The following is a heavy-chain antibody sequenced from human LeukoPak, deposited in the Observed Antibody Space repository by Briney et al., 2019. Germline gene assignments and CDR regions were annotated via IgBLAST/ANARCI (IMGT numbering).Heavy chain of an antibody. CDR1: GGSISRSNW. J-gene: IGHJ3*02. V-gene: IGHV4-4*02. CDR3: ATAGGYYDSSGYYHDAFDI. Sequence: SETLSLTCAVSGGSISRSNWWSWVRQPPEKGLEWIGEIYYSGSTNYNPSLKSRVTISVDKSKNQFSLKLSSVTAADTAVYYCATAGGYYDSSGYYHDAFDIWGQGTMVTVSS. D-gene: IGHD3-22*01. CDR2: IYYSGST.